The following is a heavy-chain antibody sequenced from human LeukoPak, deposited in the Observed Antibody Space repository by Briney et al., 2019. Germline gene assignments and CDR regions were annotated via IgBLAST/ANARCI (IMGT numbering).Heavy chain of an antibody. CDR1: GGSFSGYY. J-gene: IGHJ4*02. Sequence: SETLSLICAVYGGSFSGYYWSWIRQPPGKGLEWIGEINHSGSTNYNPSLKSRVTISVDTSKNQFSLKLSSVTAADTAVYYCASDSSGYYGSLAYWGQGTLVTVSS. CDR3: ASDSSGYYGSLAY. V-gene: IGHV4-34*01. D-gene: IGHD3-22*01. CDR2: INHSGST.